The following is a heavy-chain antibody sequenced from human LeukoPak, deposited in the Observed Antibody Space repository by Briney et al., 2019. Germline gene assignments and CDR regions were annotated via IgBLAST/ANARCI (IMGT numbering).Heavy chain of an antibody. D-gene: IGHD3-10*01. CDR2: FDPEDGET. J-gene: IGHJ6*02. CDR3: AIDQRGAGLGFVYGSGRFYGLDL. Sequence: ASVTVSCKVSGYTLTELSMHWVRQAPGKGPEGMGGFDPEDGETIYTQKFQCRFTMTEDTSTDTGYMELSSLRFEDTAVYYCAIDQRGAGLGFVYGSGRFYGLDLWGQGTTVPVSS. CDR1: GYTLTELS. V-gene: IGHV1-24*01.